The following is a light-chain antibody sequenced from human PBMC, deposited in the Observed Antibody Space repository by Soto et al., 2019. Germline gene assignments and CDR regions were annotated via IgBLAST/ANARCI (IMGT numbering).Light chain of an antibody. CDR2: KAS. CDR1: QSISSW. J-gene: IGKJ1*01. CDR3: KQYNSYSRT. Sequence: DIQMTQSPSSLSASVGDRVTITCRASQSISSWLAWYQQKPGKAPNLLIYKASSLESGVQSRFSGSGSGTEFTLTISSLQPDDFATYYCKQYNSYSRTVGQGTKVDI. V-gene: IGKV1-5*03.